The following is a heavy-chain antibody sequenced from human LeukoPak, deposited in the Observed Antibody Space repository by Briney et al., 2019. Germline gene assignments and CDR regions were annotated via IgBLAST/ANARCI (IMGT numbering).Heavy chain of an antibody. CDR1: GGSISSGSYY. V-gene: IGHV4-61*02. Sequence: SETLSLTCTVSGGSISSGSYYWNWIRQPAGKGLEWIGRIYTRGGTNYNPSLKSRVTISVDTSKNQFSLKLSSVTAADTAVYYCARGVPGRVYYYGSGSYFDYWGQGTLVTVSS. CDR3: ARGVPGRVYYYGSGSYFDY. J-gene: IGHJ4*02. D-gene: IGHD3-10*01. CDR2: IYTRGGT.